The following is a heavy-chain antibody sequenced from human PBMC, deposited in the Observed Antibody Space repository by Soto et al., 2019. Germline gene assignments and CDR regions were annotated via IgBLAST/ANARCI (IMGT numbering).Heavy chain of an antibody. V-gene: IGHV4-59*01. D-gene: IGHD6-13*01. J-gene: IGHJ6*03. CDR1: GGSISSYY. CDR3: ARGKKQLGYYYYYMDV. Sequence: QVQLQESGPGLVKPSETLSLTCTVSGGSISSYYWSWIRQPPGKGLEWIGYTYYSGSTNYNPSLKSRVTISVDTSKNQFSLKLSSVTAADTAAYYCARGKKQLGYYYYYMDVWGKGTTVTVSS. CDR2: TYYSGST.